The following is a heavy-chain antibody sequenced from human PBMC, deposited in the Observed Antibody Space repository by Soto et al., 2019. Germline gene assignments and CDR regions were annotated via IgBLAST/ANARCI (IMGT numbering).Heavy chain of an antibody. J-gene: IGHJ6*02. CDR1: GFTFSSYW. Sequence: EVQLVESGGGLVQPGGSLRLSCAASGFTFSSYWMHWVRQAPGKGLVWVSRINSDGSSTSHADSVKGRFTISRDNAKNTLYLQMNSLRAEDTAVYYCARVGRMGHGMDVWGQGTTVTVSS. D-gene: IGHD3-16*01. CDR2: INSDGSST. CDR3: ARVGRMGHGMDV. V-gene: IGHV3-74*01.